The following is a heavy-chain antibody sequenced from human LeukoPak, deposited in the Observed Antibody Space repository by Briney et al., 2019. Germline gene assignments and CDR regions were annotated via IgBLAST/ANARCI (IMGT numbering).Heavy chain of an antibody. CDR3: ARDAERGPFDP. J-gene: IGHJ5*02. CDR1: GYTFTGYY. Sequence: DSVKVSCKASGYTFTGYYLYWVRQAPGQGLEWMGWINPNSVGTKYAQNFQGRVTMTKDTSISTAYMELSRLRSDDTAVYYCARDAERGPFDPWGQGTLVTVSS. CDR2: INPNSVGT. V-gene: IGHV1-2*02.